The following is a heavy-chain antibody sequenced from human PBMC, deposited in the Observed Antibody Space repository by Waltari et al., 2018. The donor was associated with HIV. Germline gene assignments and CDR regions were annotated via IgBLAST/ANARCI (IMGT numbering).Heavy chain of an antibody. CDR1: GGSFSGYL. V-gene: IGHV4-34*01. CDR2: INHSGST. CDR3: ASQKRGRPPDNYGNGASKPGLGY. J-gene: IGHJ4*02. D-gene: IGHD2-8*01. Sequence: QVQLQQWGTGLLKPSETLSLTCAVYGGSFSGYLWSWVRQTPGKGLEWIGEINHSGSTNYNPSLKSRVTISVDTSKNQFSLKLSSVTAADTAVYFCASQKRGRPPDNYGNGASKPGLGYWGQGTLVTVSS.